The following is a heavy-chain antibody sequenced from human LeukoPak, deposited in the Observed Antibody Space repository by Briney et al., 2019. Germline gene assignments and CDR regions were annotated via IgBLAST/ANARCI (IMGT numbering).Heavy chain of an antibody. CDR1: GGSISSYY. V-gene: IGHV4-59*01. D-gene: IGHD6-13*01. J-gene: IGHJ4*02. CDR2: IYYNGST. Sequence: NLSETLSLTCTVSGGSISSYYWSWIRQPPGKGLEWIGYIYYNGSTNCNPSLKSQVTISVDTSKNQFSLKLSSVTAADTAIYYCARGIAVAVTPFDYWGQGTLVTVSS. CDR3: ARGIAVAVTPFDY.